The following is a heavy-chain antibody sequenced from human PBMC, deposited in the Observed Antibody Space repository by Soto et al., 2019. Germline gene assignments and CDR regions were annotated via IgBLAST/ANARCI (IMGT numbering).Heavy chain of an antibody. D-gene: IGHD4-17*01. CDR3: ARIHFGDEPSYYYYGMDV. CDR2: IYYTGST. Sequence: QVQLQESGPGVVKPSQTLSLTCTVSGGSFSSGDYYWSWVRQPPGKGLEWIGYIYYTGSTFNNPSLKSRDSISIDTSKTQFSLKLSSVTAADTAVYYCARIHFGDEPSYYYYGMDVWGQGTTVTVSS. CDR1: GGSFSSGDYY. J-gene: IGHJ6*02. V-gene: IGHV4-30-4*01.